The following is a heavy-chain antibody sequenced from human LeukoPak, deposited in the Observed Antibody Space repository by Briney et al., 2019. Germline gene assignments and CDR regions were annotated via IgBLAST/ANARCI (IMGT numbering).Heavy chain of an antibody. J-gene: IGHJ4*02. Sequence: GGSLRLSCAASGFTFDDYAMHWVRQAPGKGLEWVSGISWNSGSIGYADSVKGRFTISRDNAKNSLYLQMNSLRAEDTALYYCAKAIGSRPTLYFDYWGQGTLVTVSS. V-gene: IGHV3-9*01. CDR2: ISWNSGSI. CDR3: AKAIGSRPTLYFDY. CDR1: GFTFDDYA. D-gene: IGHD3-10*01.